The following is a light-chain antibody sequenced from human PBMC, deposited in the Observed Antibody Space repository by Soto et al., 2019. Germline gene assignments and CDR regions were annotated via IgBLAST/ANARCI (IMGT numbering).Light chain of an antibody. CDR1: SSDVGRYNY. J-gene: IGLJ2*01. V-gene: IGLV2-8*01. Sequence: QSALTQPPSASGSPGQSVTISCIGTSSDVGRYNYVSWYQHHPGKAPKLIIYEVTKRPSGVPYRFSGSKSGNTASLTVSGLQADDEADYYCSSYTSSSIVVFGGGTKLTVL. CDR3: SSYTSSSIVV. CDR2: EVT.